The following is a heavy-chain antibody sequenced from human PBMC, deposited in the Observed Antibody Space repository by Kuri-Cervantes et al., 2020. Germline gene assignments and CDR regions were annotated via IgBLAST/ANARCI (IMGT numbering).Heavy chain of an antibody. D-gene: IGHD5-24*01. Sequence: SETLSLTCTVSGGSVSSYYWSWIRQPPGKGLEWIGYIYYSGSTNYNPSLKSRVTISVDTSKNQFSLKLSSVTAADTAVYYCARDKDGYNYIDYWGQGTLVTVSS. CDR2: IYYSGST. CDR3: ARDKDGYNYIDY. CDR1: GGSVSSYY. V-gene: IGHV4-59*02. J-gene: IGHJ4*02.